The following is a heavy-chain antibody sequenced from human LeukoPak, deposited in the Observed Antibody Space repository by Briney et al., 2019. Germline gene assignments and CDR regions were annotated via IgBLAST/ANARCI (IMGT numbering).Heavy chain of an antibody. V-gene: IGHV1-46*01. D-gene: IGHD5-18*01. Sequence: ASVKVSCKASGYTFTNYYMHWVRKAPGQGLEWMGIINPSGGGTSYAQKFQGRLTMTRDTSTSTVYMELSSLTSEDTAVYYCARDGSEDTAMDGFDPWGQGTLVTVSS. J-gene: IGHJ5*02. CDR1: GYTFTNYY. CDR2: INPSGGGT. CDR3: ARDGSEDTAMDGFDP.